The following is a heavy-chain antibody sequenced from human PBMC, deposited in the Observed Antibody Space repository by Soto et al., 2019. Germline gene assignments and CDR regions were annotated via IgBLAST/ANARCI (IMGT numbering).Heavy chain of an antibody. D-gene: IGHD1-20*01. CDR3: ARGNNWNARGYYYYGMDV. Sequence: SETLSLTCAVYGGSFSGYYWSWIRQPPGKGLEWIGEIYHSGSTNYNPSLKSRVTISVDTSKNQFSLKLSSVTAADTAVYYCARGNNWNARGYYYYGMDVWGQGTTVTVSS. CDR1: GGSFSGYY. J-gene: IGHJ6*02. CDR2: IYHSGST. V-gene: IGHV4-34*01.